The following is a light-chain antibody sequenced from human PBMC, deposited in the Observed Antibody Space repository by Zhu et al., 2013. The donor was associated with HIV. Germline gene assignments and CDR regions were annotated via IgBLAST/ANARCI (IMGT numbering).Light chain of an antibody. J-gene: IGLJ3*02. CDR3: CSYTTSTTWV. V-gene: IGLV2-14*02. CDR1: NSDVGSYNL. CDR2: EDN. Sequence: QSALTQPASVSGSPGQSITISCTGTNSDVGSYNLVSWYQQHPGKAPRLMIYEDNQRPSGVSNRFSGSKSGNTASLTISGLQAEDEADYYCCSYTTSTTWVFGGGTKLTVL.